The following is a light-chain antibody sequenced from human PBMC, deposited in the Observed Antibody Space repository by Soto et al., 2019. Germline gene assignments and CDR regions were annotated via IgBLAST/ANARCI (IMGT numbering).Light chain of an antibody. Sequence: EIVLTQSPGTLSLSPGERAALSCRASQSIAGRYLAWYQKKPGQAPRLLIYDAYSRATGIPDRFSGSGSGTELNLIISSLEPEDFAVFYCQQYGSSSFTFGPGTKVDIK. CDR2: DAY. CDR1: QSIAGRY. J-gene: IGKJ3*01. CDR3: QQYGSSSFT. V-gene: IGKV3-20*01.